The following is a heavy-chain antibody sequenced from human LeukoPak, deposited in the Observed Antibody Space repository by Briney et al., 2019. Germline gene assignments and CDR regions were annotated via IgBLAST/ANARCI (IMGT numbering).Heavy chain of an antibody. V-gene: IGHV1-8*03. CDR2: MNPNSGNT. CDR1: GYTFTSYD. CDR3: AKASPLPAAIFYYYYLLDL. Sequence: ASVKVSCKASGYTFTSYDINWVRQATGQGLEWMGWMNPNSGNTGYAQKFQGRVTITRNASISTAYMELSSLRSEDTAVYYCAKASPLPAAIFYYYYLLDLWGKGTTGTVS. D-gene: IGHD2-2*02. J-gene: IGHJ6*03.